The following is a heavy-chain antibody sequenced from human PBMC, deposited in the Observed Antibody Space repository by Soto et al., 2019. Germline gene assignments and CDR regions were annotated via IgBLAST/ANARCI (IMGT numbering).Heavy chain of an antibody. CDR3: VASRCSGGSCHSVFDY. Sequence: PGKVSSKAPGGTFSSYAFSWVRQAPGQGLEWMGRVIPVFGTANYAQSFQGRVTITADESTSTTYMELSSLRSEDTAIYYCVASRCSGGSCHSVFDYWGPGTLVTV. CDR1: GGTFSSYA. D-gene: IGHD2-15*01. J-gene: IGHJ4*02. V-gene: IGHV1-69*13. CDR2: VIPVFGTA.